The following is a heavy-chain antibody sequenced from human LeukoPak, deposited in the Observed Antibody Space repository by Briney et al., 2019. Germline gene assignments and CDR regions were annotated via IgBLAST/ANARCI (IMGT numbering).Heavy chain of an antibody. Sequence: GGSLRLSCAASGFTFVDYAMHWVRQAPGKGLEWVSGISWNSGSIGYADSVKGRFTISRDNAKNSLYLQMNSLRAEDMALYYCAKAEQQLGGDAFDIWGQGTMVTVSS. CDR3: AKAEQQLGGDAFDI. CDR1: GFTFVDYA. D-gene: IGHD6-13*01. CDR2: ISWNSGSI. J-gene: IGHJ3*02. V-gene: IGHV3-9*03.